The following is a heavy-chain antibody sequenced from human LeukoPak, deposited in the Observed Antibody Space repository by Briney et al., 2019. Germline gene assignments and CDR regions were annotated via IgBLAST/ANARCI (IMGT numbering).Heavy chain of an antibody. V-gene: IGHV1-46*01. CDR3: ARAIIAAATARGYYYYYYMDV. CDR1: GYTFTSYY. Sequence: ASVKVSCKASGYTFTSYYMHWVRQAPGQGLEWMGIINPSSGSTSYAQKFQGRVTMTRDTSTSTVYMELSSLRSEEPAVYYCARAIIAAATARGYYYYYYMDVWGKGTTVTVSS. D-gene: IGHD6-13*01. J-gene: IGHJ6*03. CDR2: INPSSGST.